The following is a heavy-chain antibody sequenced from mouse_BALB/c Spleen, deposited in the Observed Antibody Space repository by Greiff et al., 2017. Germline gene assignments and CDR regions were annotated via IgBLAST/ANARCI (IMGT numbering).Heavy chain of an antibody. CDR3: ASANWDYFDY. CDR1: GYSITSDYA. D-gene: IGHD4-1*01. J-gene: IGHJ2*01. CDR2: ISYSGST. V-gene: IGHV3-2*02. Sequence: EVQGVESGPGLVKPSQSLSLTCTVTGYSITSDYAWNWIRQFPGNKLEWMGYISYSGSTSYNPSLKSRISITRDTSKNQFFLQLNSVTTEDTATYYCASANWDYFDYWGQGTTLTVSS.